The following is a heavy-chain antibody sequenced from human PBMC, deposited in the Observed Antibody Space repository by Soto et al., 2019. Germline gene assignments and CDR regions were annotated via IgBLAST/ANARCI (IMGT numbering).Heavy chain of an antibody. CDR2: ISYGGGTT. CDR3: AKNPGYYYDSTGYHFDY. Sequence: GGSLRLSCAASEFTFSNYAMSWVRQAPGKGLKWVSAISYGGGTTYYADSLKGRFTISRDNSKNTLYLQMNSLRAEDTAVYYCAKNPGYYYDSTGYHFDYWGQGTLVTVSS. D-gene: IGHD3-22*01. J-gene: IGHJ4*02. V-gene: IGHV3-23*01. CDR1: EFTFSNYA.